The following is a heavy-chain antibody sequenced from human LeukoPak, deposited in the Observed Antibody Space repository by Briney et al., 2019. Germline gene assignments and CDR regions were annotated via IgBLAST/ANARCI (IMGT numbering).Heavy chain of an antibody. V-gene: IGHV3-66*01. CDR1: GFTVSSNY. Sequence: GGSLRLSCAASGFTVSSNYMSWVRQAPGKGLEWVSVIYSGGSIYYADSVKGRFTISRDNSKNTLYLQMNSLRAEATAVYYCYSMIVVTIRVINDYWGQGTLVTVSS. J-gene: IGHJ4*02. CDR3: YSMIVVTIRVINDY. CDR2: IYSGGSI. D-gene: IGHD3-22*01.